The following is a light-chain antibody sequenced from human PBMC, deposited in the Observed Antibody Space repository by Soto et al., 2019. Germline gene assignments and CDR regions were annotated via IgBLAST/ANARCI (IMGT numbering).Light chain of an antibody. Sequence: QSVLAQPASVSGSFGQSITISCSGPNTDLGVYGYVSWYQHHPGKAPKLLIYDVNNRPSGISDRFSGSKSGDTASLTISGLQDADEDHYLCFSKISGFVYGFGTGTKVTVL. CDR2: DVN. J-gene: IGLJ1*01. V-gene: IGLV2-14*01. CDR3: FSKISGFVYG. CDR1: NTDLGVYGY.